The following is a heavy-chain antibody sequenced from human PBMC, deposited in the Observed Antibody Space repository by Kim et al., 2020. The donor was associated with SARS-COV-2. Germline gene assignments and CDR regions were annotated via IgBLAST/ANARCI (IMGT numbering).Heavy chain of an antibody. J-gene: IGHJ6*02. CDR2: MNPNSGNT. CDR1: GYTFTSYD. D-gene: IGHD3-10*01. CDR3: ARVRDSNGSGSDSRYYDYGMDV. V-gene: IGHV1-8*01. Sequence: ASVKVSCKASGYTFTSYDINWVRQATGQGLEWMGWMNPNSGNTGYAQKFQGRVTMTRNTSISTAYMELSSLRSEDTAVYYCARVRDSNGSGSDSRYYDYGMDVWGQGTTVTVSS.